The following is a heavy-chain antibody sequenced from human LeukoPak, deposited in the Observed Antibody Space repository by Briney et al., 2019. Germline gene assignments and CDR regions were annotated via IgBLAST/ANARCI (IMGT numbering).Heavy chain of an antibody. D-gene: IGHD2-2*02. Sequence: GGSLRLSCAASGFTFSSYAMSWVRRAPGKGLEWVSAISGSGGSTYYADSVKGRFTISRDNSKNTLYLRMNSLRAEDTAVYYCAKSRSNCSSTSCYTLPHYYYGMDVWGQGTTVTVSS. CDR3: AKSRSNCSSTSCYTLPHYYYGMDV. CDR1: GFTFSSYA. V-gene: IGHV3-23*01. CDR2: ISGSGGST. J-gene: IGHJ6*02.